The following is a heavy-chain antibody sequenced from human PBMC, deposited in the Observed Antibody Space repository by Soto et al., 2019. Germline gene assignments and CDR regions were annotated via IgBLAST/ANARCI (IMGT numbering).Heavy chain of an antibody. CDR2: INPNSGGA. CDR1: GYTFTAYH. J-gene: IGHJ5*02. V-gene: IGHV1-2*02. Sequence: GASVKVSCKTSGYTFTAYHIHWVRQAPGQGLEWMGWINPNSGGANYAQKFEGRVTMTRDTSISTVYMELSRLGSDDTALYYCARLSSSSWKQNWFDPWGQGTLVTVSS. CDR3: ARLSSSSWKQNWFDP. D-gene: IGHD6-13*01.